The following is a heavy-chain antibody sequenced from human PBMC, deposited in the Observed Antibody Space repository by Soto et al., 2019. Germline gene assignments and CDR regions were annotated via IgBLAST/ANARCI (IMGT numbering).Heavy chain of an antibody. Sequence: QVQLQESGPGLVKPSQTLSLTCTVSGGSISSGGYYWSWIRQHPGKGLEWIGYIYYSGSTYYNPSPKRRVTIXXDXSXSQCSLKLSSVTAADTAVYYCARVSHDYGDYGYFDYWGQGTLVTVSS. CDR1: GGSISSGGYY. J-gene: IGHJ4*02. CDR2: IYYSGST. D-gene: IGHD4-17*01. CDR3: ARVSHDYGDYGYFDY. V-gene: IGHV4-31*03.